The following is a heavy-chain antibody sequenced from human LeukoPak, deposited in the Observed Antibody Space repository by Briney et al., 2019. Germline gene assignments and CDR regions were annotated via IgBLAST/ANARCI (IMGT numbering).Heavy chain of an antibody. Sequence: GGSLRLSCAASGFTFSGSGMHLVRQAPGKGLEWVTFIRYDGSNKYYTDSVKGRFTISRDNSKNTLYLQMDSLRAEDTAVYYCARDYDFWSGYYSPTRGYFGYWGQGTLVTVSS. D-gene: IGHD3-3*01. J-gene: IGHJ4*02. CDR1: GFTFSGSG. V-gene: IGHV3-30*02. CDR2: IRYDGSNK. CDR3: ARDYDFWSGYYSPTRGYFGY.